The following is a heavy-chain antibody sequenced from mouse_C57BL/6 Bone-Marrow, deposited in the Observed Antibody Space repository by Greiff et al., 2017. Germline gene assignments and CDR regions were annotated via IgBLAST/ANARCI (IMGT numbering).Heavy chain of an antibody. V-gene: IGHV1-53*01. Sequence: VQLQQSGTELVKPGASVKLSCKASGYTFTSYWMHWVKQRPGQGLEWIGNINPSNGGTNYNEKFKSKATLTVDKSSSTAYMQLSSLTSEDSAVYYCARYGNFHWYFDVWGTGTTVTVSS. J-gene: IGHJ1*03. CDR1: GYTFTSYW. CDR3: ARYGNFHWYFDV. CDR2: INPSNGGT. D-gene: IGHD2-1*01.